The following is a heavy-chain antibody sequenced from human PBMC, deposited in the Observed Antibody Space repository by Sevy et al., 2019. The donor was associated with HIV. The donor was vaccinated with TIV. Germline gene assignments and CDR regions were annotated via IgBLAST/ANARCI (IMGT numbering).Heavy chain of an antibody. J-gene: IGHJ4*02. Sequence: GESLKISCAASGFTFSDYYMSWIRQAPGKGLEWVSYISSSGSTIYYADSVKGRFTISRDNAKNSLYLQMNSLRAEDTAVYYCARGAYDSSGSYYFDYWGQGTLVTVSS. CDR1: GFTFSDYY. CDR3: ARGAYDSSGSYYFDY. V-gene: IGHV3-11*01. D-gene: IGHD3-22*01. CDR2: ISSSGSTI.